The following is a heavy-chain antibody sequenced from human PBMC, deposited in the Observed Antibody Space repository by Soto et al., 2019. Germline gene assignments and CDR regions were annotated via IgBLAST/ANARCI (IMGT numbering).Heavy chain of an antibody. J-gene: IGHJ4*02. CDR2: IDESGKT. V-gene: IGHV4-34*01. CDR1: GGSFSGYF. Sequence: QLHLQQWGPGSLKPSETLSLTCGVSGGSFSGYFWSWFRHSPGKGLEWIGEIDESGKTYYNPTFKRRLTISVDTSKHHFSLTLTSVTAADTAVYYCEGGDFWGQGTQVTVSS. CDR3: EGGDF.